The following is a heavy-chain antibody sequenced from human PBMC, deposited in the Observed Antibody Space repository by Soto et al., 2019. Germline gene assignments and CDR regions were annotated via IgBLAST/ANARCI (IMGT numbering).Heavy chain of an antibody. V-gene: IGHV5-51*01. CDR1: GCNFIGYW. CDR2: IYPGDSDT. J-gene: IGHJ4*02. Sequence: PWVPMKVCSKGAGCNFIGYWSRWVLKMTGKGLEWMGIIYPGDSDTRYSPSFQGQVTISADKSISTAYLQWSSLKASDTAMYYCARHPDYSSGWYGPFDYWGQGTLVTVPQ. D-gene: IGHD6-19*01. CDR3: ARHPDYSSGWYGPFDY.